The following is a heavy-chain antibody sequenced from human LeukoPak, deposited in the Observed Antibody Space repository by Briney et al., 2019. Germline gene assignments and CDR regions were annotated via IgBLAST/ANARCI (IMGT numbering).Heavy chain of an antibody. CDR2: IRYDGSNK. Sequence: GGSLRLSCAASGFTFSSYVMHWVRQAPGKGLEWVAFIRYDGSNKYYADSVKGRFTISRDNSKNTLYLQMNSLRAEDTAVYYCAKDRITYYYDSSGYTFDYWGQGTLVTVSS. CDR1: GFTFSSYV. D-gene: IGHD3-22*01. CDR3: AKDRITYYYDSSGYTFDY. J-gene: IGHJ4*02. V-gene: IGHV3-30*02.